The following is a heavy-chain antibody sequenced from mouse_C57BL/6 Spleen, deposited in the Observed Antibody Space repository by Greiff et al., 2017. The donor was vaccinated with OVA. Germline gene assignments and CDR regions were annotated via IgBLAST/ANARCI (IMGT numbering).Heavy chain of an antibody. V-gene: IGHV1-54*01. CDR1: GYAFTNYL. CDR3: ARSYDYDVRGGYFDY. Sequence: QVQLKQSAAELVRPGTSVKVSCKASGYAFTNYLIEWVKQRPGQGLEWIGVINPGSGGTNYNEKFKGKATLTADKSSSTAYMQLSSLTSEDSAVYFCARSYDYDVRGGYFDYWGQGTTLTVSS. D-gene: IGHD2-4*01. CDR2: INPGSGGT. J-gene: IGHJ2*01.